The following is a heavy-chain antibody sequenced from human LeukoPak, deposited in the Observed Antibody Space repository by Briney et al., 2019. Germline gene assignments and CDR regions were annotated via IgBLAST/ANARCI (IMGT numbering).Heavy chain of an antibody. D-gene: IGHD2-2*01. V-gene: IGHV3-30*14. CDR2: ISPDGGRE. J-gene: IGHJ6*02. CDR1: GFTFTTYG. CDR3: ARDLPPAPWNGMDV. Sequence: GGSLRLSCAASGFTFTTYGMHWVRQAPGKGLEWLAVISPDGGREYYVDSVKGRFTISRDNSKNTLYLQMNSLRPEDTAVYYCARDLPPAPWNGMDVWGQGTTVTVSS.